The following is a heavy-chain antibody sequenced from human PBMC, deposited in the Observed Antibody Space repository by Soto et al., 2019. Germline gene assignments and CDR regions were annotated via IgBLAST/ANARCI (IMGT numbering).Heavy chain of an antibody. CDR1: GGSFSGYY. Sequence: PSETLSLTCAVYGGSFSGYYWSWIRQPPGKGLEWIGEINHSGSTNYNPSLKSRVTISVDTSKNQFSLKLSSVTAADTAVYYCARGGPMVVPAANKWFDPWGQGTLVTVSS. J-gene: IGHJ5*02. D-gene: IGHD2-2*01. CDR2: INHSGST. CDR3: ARGGPMVVPAANKWFDP. V-gene: IGHV4-34*01.